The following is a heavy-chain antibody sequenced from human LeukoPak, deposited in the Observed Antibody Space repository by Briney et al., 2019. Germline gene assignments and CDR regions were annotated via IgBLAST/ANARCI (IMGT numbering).Heavy chain of an antibody. Sequence: SETLSLTCAVYGGSFSGYYWSWIRQPPGKGLEWIGEINHSGSTNYNPSLKSRVTISVDTSKNQFSLKLSSVTAADTAVYYCARGVASYYSYYMDVWGKGTTVTVSS. J-gene: IGHJ6*03. V-gene: IGHV4-34*01. CDR1: GGSFSGYY. CDR3: ARGVASYYSYYMDV. CDR2: INHSGST.